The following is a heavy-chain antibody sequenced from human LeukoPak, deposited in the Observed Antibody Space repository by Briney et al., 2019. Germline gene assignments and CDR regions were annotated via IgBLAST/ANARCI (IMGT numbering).Heavy chain of an antibody. V-gene: IGHV3-43*01. CDR3: AKKGVAVTSTGSYFDY. CDR2: MRWDGRTT. Sequence: GGSLRLSCAASGFNFEDYTMHWVRQPPGKGLEWVCLMRWDGRTTYYADSVKGRFTISGDNSKDSLYLQRNSLRTEDASFYYCAKKGVAVTSTGSYFDYWGQGTLVTVSS. CDR1: GFNFEDYT. J-gene: IGHJ4*02. D-gene: IGHD6-19*01.